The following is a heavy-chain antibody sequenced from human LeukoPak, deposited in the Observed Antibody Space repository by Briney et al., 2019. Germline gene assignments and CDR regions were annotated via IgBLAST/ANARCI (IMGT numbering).Heavy chain of an antibody. Sequence: PGGSLRLSCAASGFTFSSYAMSWVRQAPGKGLEWVSAISGSGGSTYYADSVKGRFTISRDNSKNTLYLQMNSLRAEDTAVYYCTKPRWYCSSTSCSTDYWGQGTLVTVSS. V-gene: IGHV3-23*01. CDR2: ISGSGGST. CDR1: GFTFSSYA. D-gene: IGHD2-2*01. CDR3: TKPRWYCSSTSCSTDY. J-gene: IGHJ4*02.